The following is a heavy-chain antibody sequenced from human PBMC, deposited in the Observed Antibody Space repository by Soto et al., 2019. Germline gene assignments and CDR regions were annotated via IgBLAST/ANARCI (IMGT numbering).Heavy chain of an antibody. V-gene: IGHV3-48*01. CDR1: GFTFSSYS. Sequence: PGGSLRLSCAASGFTFSSYSLNWVRQAPGKGLEWVSYISSSSSTIYYADSVKGRFTISRDNAKNSLYLQMNSLRSEDTAVYYCASYQLLGTVWGKGTTVTVSP. CDR3: ASYQLLGTV. CDR2: ISSSSSTI. J-gene: IGHJ6*04. D-gene: IGHD2-2*01.